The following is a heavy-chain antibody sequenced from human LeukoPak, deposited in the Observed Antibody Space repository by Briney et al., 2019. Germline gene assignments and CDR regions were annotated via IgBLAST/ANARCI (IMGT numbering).Heavy chain of an antibody. V-gene: IGHV1-69*04. Sequence: SVKVSCKASGGTFSSYTISWVRQAPGQGLEWMGRIIPILGIANYAQKLQGRVTITADKSTSTAYMELSSLRSEDTAVYYCARDLVDDAFDIWGQGTMVTVSS. CDR1: GGTFSSYT. J-gene: IGHJ3*02. D-gene: IGHD1-26*01. CDR2: IIPILGIA. CDR3: ARDLVDDAFDI.